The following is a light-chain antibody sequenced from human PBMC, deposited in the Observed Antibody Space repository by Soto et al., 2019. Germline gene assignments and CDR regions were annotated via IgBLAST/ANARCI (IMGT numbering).Light chain of an antibody. Sequence: QSVLTQPASVSGSPGQSITISCTGTSSDVGSYDLVSWYQQHPDKAPKLLLFEVSKRPSGVSIRFSGSKSGNTASLTISGLQPEDEAEYYCCSYATPMLFGGGTPLTVL. CDR3: CSYATPML. J-gene: IGLJ2*01. CDR2: EVS. V-gene: IGLV2-23*02. CDR1: SSDVGSYDL.